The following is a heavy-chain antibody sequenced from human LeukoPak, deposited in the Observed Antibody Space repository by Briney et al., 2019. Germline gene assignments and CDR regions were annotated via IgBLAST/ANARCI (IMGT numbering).Heavy chain of an antibody. CDR3: ARGMTYYDFWSGYHTDYYYYYKDV. CDR1: GGSISSYY. D-gene: IGHD3-3*01. V-gene: IGHV4-59*01. CDR2: IYYSGST. Sequence: PSETLSLTCTVSGGSISSYYWSWIRQPPGKGLVWIGYIYYSGSTNYNPSLKSRVTISVDTSKNQFSLKLSSVTAADTAVYYCARGMTYYDFWSGYHTDYYYYYKDVWGKGTTVTVSS. J-gene: IGHJ6*03.